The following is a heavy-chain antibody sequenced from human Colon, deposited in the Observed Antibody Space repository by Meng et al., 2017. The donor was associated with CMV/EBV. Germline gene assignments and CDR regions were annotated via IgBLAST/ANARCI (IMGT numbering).Heavy chain of an antibody. CDR3: AAITAATVTLYGMDV. CDR1: GNTFSNAW. CDR2: IKSKIDGGTT. Sequence: GASLKISCAASGNTFSNAWMSWVRQAPGKGLEWIGRIKSKIDGGTTDYAAFVTGRFTISRDDSKNTLYLQMNSLKTEDTAVYYCAAITAATVTLYGMDVWGQGTTVTVSS. J-gene: IGHJ6*02. D-gene: IGHD6-13*01. V-gene: IGHV3-15*01.